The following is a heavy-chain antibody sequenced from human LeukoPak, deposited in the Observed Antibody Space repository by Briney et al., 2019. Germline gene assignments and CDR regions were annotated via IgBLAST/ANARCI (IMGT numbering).Heavy chain of an antibody. V-gene: IGHV3-21*01. Sequence: GGSLRLSCAASGFTFSSYSMNWVRQAPGKGLEWVSSISSTTSYIYYADSVKGRFTISRDNAKNSLYLQMNSLRAEDTAVYYCARDSPSENYSNYCGQGTLVTVSS. CDR1: GFTFSSYS. D-gene: IGHD1-7*01. CDR2: ISSTTSYI. J-gene: IGHJ4*02. CDR3: ARDSPSENYSNY.